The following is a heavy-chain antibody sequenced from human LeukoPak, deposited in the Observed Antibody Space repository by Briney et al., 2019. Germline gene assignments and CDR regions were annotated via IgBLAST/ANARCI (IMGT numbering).Heavy chain of an antibody. J-gene: IGHJ3*02. CDR3: ARDCGGDCYYAFDI. CDR2: IYSGGST. Sequence: GGSLRLSCAASGFTVRSDYMSWVREAPGKGLEWGSVIYSGGSTYYADSVKGRFTISRDNSKNTLYLQMNSLIAEDTAVYYCARDCGGDCYYAFDIWGQGTMVTVSS. CDR1: GFTVRSDY. V-gene: IGHV3-53*01. D-gene: IGHD2-21*01.